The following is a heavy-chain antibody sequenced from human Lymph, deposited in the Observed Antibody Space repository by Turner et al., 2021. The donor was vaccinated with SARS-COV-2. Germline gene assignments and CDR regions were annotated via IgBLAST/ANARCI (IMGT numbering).Heavy chain of an antibody. CDR3: ARVTVNNWVDP. J-gene: IGHJ5*02. CDR2: NYYREST. Sequence: QVQLQASGPRLVTPLDTLSLPCTVSGGSMNSNDWSWIRQHPGKLLDLIGYNYYRESTNYVTALISRVTISVETSKNQLSLKLTSVTAADSAIYNCARVTVNNWVDPWGQGILVTVSS. CDR1: GGSMNSND. D-gene: IGHD2-21*02. V-gene: IGHV4-59*01.